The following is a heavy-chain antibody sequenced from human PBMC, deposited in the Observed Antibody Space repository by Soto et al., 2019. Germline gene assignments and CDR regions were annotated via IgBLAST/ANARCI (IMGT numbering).Heavy chain of an antibody. D-gene: IGHD4-17*01. CDR3: ARDGTEYYGEYYDY. Sequence: QVQLVESGGGLVKPGGSLRLSCATSGLTFSDYYMSWIRQAPGKGLDWVSYIDTRGNTKYYADSVRGRFTISRDNAKNSLYMQMNSLRADDTAVYYCARDGTEYYGEYYDYWGQGIPVTVSS. J-gene: IGHJ4*02. CDR2: IDTRGNTK. V-gene: IGHV3-11*01. CDR1: GLTFSDYY.